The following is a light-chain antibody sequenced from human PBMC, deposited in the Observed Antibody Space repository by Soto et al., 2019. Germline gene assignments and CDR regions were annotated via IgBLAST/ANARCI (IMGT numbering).Light chain of an antibody. CDR2: KAS. J-gene: IGKJ1*01. CDR3: QQYNSYSQT. V-gene: IGKV1-5*03. Sequence: DIQMTQSLSTLSASVGDRVTITCRASQSISTWLAWYHQKPGKAPKLLIYKASSLESAVPSRFSGSGSGTEFTLTISSLQPDDFATYYCQQYNSYSQTFGQGTKVEIK. CDR1: QSISTW.